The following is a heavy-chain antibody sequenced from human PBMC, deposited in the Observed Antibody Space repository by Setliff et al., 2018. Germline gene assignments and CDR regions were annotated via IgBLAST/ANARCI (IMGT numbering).Heavy chain of an antibody. Sequence: GGSLSLSCAASGFTFSSYWMHWVREAPGQGLVWVSRINSDGSSTNYADSVKGRFTISRDNAKNTLYLQMNRLRAQDTAVYSCARFYGDLKTDWGQGTLVTVSS. J-gene: IGHJ4*02. CDR3: ARFYGDLKTD. CDR2: INSDGSST. CDR1: GFTFSSYW. D-gene: IGHD4-17*01. V-gene: IGHV3-74*01.